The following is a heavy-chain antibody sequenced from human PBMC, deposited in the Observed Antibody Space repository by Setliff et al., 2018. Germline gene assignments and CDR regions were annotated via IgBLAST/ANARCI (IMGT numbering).Heavy chain of an antibody. V-gene: IGHV1-69*05. CDR1: GDTFSSYG. D-gene: IGHD4-4*01. Sequence: ASVKVSCKASGDTFSSYGISWVRQAPGQGLEWMGGTIPMFGSTSYAQKFQGRVTIITDESTTTAYMELSSLRSDDMAVYYCARGRPTANPYYYYMDVWGKGTTVTVSS. CDR3: ARGRPTANPYYYYMDV. J-gene: IGHJ6*03. CDR2: TIPMFGST.